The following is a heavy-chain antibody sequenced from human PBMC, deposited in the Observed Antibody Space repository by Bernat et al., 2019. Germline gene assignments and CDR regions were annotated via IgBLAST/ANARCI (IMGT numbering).Heavy chain of an antibody. CDR3: ARTYYGDDFQY. J-gene: IGHJ1*01. CDR2: INSDGSST. V-gene: IGHV3-74*01. CDR1: GFTFSSYW. D-gene: IGHD4-17*01. Sequence: EVQLVESGGGLVQPGGSLRLSCAASGFTFSSYWMHWVRQPPGKGLVWVSRINSDGSSTSYADSVKGRFTISRDNAKNTRYLQMNSLRAEDTAVYYCARTYYGDDFQYWGQGTLVTVSS.